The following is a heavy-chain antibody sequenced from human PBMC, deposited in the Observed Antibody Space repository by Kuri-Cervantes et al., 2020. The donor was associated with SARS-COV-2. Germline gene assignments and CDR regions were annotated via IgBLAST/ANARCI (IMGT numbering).Heavy chain of an antibody. J-gene: IGHJ4*02. CDR1: GFTFSGHW. D-gene: IGHD1-1*01. CDR2: INPDGSYT. CDR3: VRDGDHWNFDY. V-gene: IGHV3-74*01. Sequence: GESLKISCAASGFTFSGHWIHWVRQAPGRGLVWVSRINPDGSYTSNADSVKGRFTLSRDNAKNMLFLQMNSLRAEDTAGYYCVRDGDHWNFDYWGQGTLVTVSS.